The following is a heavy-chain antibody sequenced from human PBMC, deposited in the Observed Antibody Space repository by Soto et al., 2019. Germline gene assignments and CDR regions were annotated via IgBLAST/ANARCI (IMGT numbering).Heavy chain of an antibody. CDR1: GGTFTYSS. Sequence: QVQLVQSVAEVKKPGSSVKVSCKASGGTFTYSSVSWVRQAPGQGLEWMGVIIPMFGTPNYAQKCQGRLTISADAYTSRVYMELSSVRSEHAAVQYCARLTRRDGYREYWYFALWGRRTLVHVSS. CDR2: IIPMFGTP. V-gene: IGHV1-69*01. J-gene: IGHJ2*01. CDR3: ARLTRRDGYREYWYFAL. D-gene: IGHD5-12*01.